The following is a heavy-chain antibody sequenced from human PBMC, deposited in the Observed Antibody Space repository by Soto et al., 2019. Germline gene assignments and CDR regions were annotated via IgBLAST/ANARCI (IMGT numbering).Heavy chain of an antibody. V-gene: IGHV4-30-4*01. CDR1: GDYIHVGGYY. Sequence: PSETPSLTCSVSGDYIHVGGYYWTWIRQRPGKGLEWMGYIYYTGKTYYNPSLESRLTMSVDRPKNQFSLRLTSVTAADTAVYFCGRDLTSNANCIDPWGQGTLVTVSS. CDR3: GRDLTSNANCIDP. CDR2: IYYTGKT. J-gene: IGHJ5*02. D-gene: IGHD2-2*01.